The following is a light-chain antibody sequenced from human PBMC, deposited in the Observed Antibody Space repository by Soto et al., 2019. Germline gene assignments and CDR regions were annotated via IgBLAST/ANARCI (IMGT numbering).Light chain of an antibody. J-gene: IGKJ4*01. CDR2: GAS. CDR3: QQCRNWPQT. V-gene: IGKV3D-20*02. Sequence: EIVLTHSPGTLSLSPAERATLSCRASQSVSNNYLAWYQQKPGQAPRLLIYGASNRATGIPDRFSGSGSGTDFTLTISSLEPEDFALYYCQQCRNWPQTFCRGTKV. CDR1: QSVSNNY.